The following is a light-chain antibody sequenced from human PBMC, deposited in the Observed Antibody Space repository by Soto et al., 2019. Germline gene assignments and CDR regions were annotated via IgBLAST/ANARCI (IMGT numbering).Light chain of an antibody. CDR1: QSVSSN. CDR2: GAS. V-gene: IGKV3-15*01. J-gene: IGKJ5*01. Sequence: EIVMTQSPATLSVSPGERATLSCRASQSVSSNLAWYQQNPGQAPRLLIYGASTRATGIPARFSGSGSGTEFTLTISSLQSEDFAVYYCQQYNNWITFGQGTRLEIK. CDR3: QQYNNWIT.